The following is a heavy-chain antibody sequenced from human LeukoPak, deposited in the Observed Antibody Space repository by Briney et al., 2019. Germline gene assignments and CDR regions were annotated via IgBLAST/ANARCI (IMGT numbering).Heavy chain of an antibody. CDR1: GGSLSTYY. J-gene: IGHJ6*03. CDR2: IYATGSA. Sequence: PSETLSLTCTVSGGSLSTYYWSWIRQPAGKGLEWIGRIYATGSADYNPSLQSRVTLSADTSKNQLSLRLSSVTAVDTAVYYCARNTGTITTRYYYYYMDVLGEGTTVTDSS. CDR3: ARNTGTITTRYYYYYMDV. D-gene: IGHD4-11*01. V-gene: IGHV4-4*07.